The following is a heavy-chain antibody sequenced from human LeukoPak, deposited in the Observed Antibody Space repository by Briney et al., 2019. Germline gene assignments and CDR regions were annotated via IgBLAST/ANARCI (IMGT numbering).Heavy chain of an antibody. D-gene: IGHD3-22*01. CDR2: INPNSGGT. V-gene: IGHV1-2*02. CDR3: ARADYYDSSGSDY. Sequence: ASVKVSCKASGYTFTGYYMHWVRQAPGQGLEWMGWINPNSGGTNYAQKFQGRVTMTTDTSTSTAYMELRSLRSDDTAVYYCARADYYDSSGSDYWGQGTLVTVSS. CDR1: GYTFTGYY. J-gene: IGHJ4*02.